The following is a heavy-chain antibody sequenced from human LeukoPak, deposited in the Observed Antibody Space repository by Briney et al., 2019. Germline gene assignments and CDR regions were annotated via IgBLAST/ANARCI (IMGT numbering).Heavy chain of an antibody. J-gene: IGHJ4*02. CDR1: GFTFSSYS. CDR3: ARDHTMVRGVIPTSVDY. V-gene: IGHV3-21*01. D-gene: IGHD3-10*01. Sequence: GGSLRLSCAASGFTFSSYSMNWVRQAPGKGLEWVSSISGSSSYIYYADSVKGRFTISRDNAKNSLYLQMNSLRAEDTAVYYCARDHTMVRGVIPTSVDYWGQGILVTVSS. CDR2: ISGSSSYI.